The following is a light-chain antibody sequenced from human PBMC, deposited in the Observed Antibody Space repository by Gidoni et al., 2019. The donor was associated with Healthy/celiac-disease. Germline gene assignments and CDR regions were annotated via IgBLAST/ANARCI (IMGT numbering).Light chain of an antibody. CDR1: KLGDKY. J-gene: IGLJ2*01. Sequence: SYELTQPPSVSVSQGQTASITCSGDKLGDKYACWYQHKPGQSPVLVIYQDSKRPSGIPERFSGSNSGNTATLTISGTQAMDEADYYCQAWDSSSYVVFGGGTKLTVL. CDR2: QDS. CDR3: QAWDSSSYVV. V-gene: IGLV3-1*01.